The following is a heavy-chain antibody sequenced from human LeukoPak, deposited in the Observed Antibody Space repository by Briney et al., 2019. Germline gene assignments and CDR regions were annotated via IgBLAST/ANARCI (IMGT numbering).Heavy chain of an antibody. J-gene: IGHJ4*02. D-gene: IGHD3-9*01. V-gene: IGHV3-21*01. CDR1: GFTFSSYS. Sequence: GGSLRLSCAASGFTFSSYSMNWVRQAPGKGLEWVSSISSSSSYIYYADSVKGRFTISRDNAKNSLYLQMNSLRAEDTAVYYCARDSERYDILTGYYSRRTDYWGQGTLVTVSS. CDR3: ARDSERYDILTGYYSRRTDY. CDR2: ISSSSSYI.